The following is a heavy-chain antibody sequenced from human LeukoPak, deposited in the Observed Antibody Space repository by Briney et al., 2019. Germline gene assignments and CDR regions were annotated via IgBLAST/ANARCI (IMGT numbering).Heavy chain of an antibody. CDR3: ATSNPYGSGTFDP. Sequence: ASVKVSCKVSGYTLTELSMHWVRQAPGKGLEWMGGFDPEDGETIYAQKFQGRVTMTEDTSTDTAYMELSSLRSKDTAVYYCATSNPYGSGTFDPWGQGTLVTVSS. D-gene: IGHD3-10*01. V-gene: IGHV1-24*01. J-gene: IGHJ5*02. CDR2: FDPEDGET. CDR1: GYTLTELS.